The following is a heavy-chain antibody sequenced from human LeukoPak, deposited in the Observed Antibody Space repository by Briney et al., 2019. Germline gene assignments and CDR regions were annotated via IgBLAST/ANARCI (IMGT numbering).Heavy chain of an antibody. D-gene: IGHD3-10*01. CDR3: ALHPAQGSGSLDF. J-gene: IGHJ4*02. V-gene: IGHV5-51*01. CDR1: GYIFTSYW. Sequence: GESLKISCKGSGYIFTSYWIGWVRQMPGKGLEWMGIIYPGDSDTRSSPSFQGQVTMSADKSITTAYLQWSSLKASDTAIYYCALHPAQGSGSLDFWGQGTLVTVSS. CDR2: IYPGDSDT.